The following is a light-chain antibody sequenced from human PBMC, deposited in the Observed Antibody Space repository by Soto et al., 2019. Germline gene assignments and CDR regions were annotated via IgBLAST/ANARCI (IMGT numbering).Light chain of an antibody. V-gene: IGKV3-20*01. Sequence: IGLTQSPGTLSLSPGERATLACRASQSVSSSYLAWYQQKPGQAPRLLIFGASRRATGIPDRFSGSGSGTNFTLTISRLEPEDFAVYYCQQYGKLPRTFGQGTKVDIK. J-gene: IGKJ1*01. CDR1: QSVSSSY. CDR3: QQYGKLPRT. CDR2: GAS.